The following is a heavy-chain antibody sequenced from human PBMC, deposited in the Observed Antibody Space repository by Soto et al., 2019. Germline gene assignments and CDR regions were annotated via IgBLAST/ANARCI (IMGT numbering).Heavy chain of an antibody. CDR3: ASRPGPGGGDCYSAFDL. CDR1: GGTFSSYA. CDR2: IIPIFGTA. D-gene: IGHD2-21*02. Sequence: QVQLVQSGAEVKKPGSSVKVSCKASGGTFSSYAISWVRQAPGQGLEWLGGIIPIFGTANYAQKFQGRVKITADESTSTAYMELSSLRCEDTAVYYCASRPGPGGGDCYSAFDLWGRGTLVTVSS. V-gene: IGHV1-69*12. J-gene: IGHJ2*01.